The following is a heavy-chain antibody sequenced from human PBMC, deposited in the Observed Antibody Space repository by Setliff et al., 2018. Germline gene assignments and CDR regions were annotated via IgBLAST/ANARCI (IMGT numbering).Heavy chain of an antibody. D-gene: IGHD3-3*01. CDR1: GFTVSSNY. J-gene: IGHJ4*02. V-gene: IGHV3-66*01. CDR3: ARERYFWSGYHN. CDR2: IYSGGST. Sequence: PGGSLRLSCAASGFTVSSNYMSWVRQAPGKGLEWVSVIYSGGSTYYADFVKGRFTISRDNSKNTLYLQMNSLRAEDTAVYYCARERYFWSGYHNWVQGTLVTVSS.